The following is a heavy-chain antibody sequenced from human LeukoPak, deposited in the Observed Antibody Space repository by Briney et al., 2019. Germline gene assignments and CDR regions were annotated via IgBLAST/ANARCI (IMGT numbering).Heavy chain of an antibody. CDR3: ARGRGWRNCSGGSCYGKDY. D-gene: IGHD2-15*01. J-gene: IGHJ4*02. CDR1: GYTFTSYD. Sequence: ASVKVSCKASGYTFTSYDINWVRQATGQGLEWMGWMNPNSGNTGYAQKFQGRVTMTRNTSISTAYMELSSLRSEDTAVYYCARGRGWRNCSGGSCYGKDYWGQGTLVTVSS. CDR2: MNPNSGNT. V-gene: IGHV1-8*01.